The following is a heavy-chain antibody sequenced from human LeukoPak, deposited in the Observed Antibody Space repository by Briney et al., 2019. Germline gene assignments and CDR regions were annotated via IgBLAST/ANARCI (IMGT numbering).Heavy chain of an antibody. CDR1: GFTFSNYG. CDR2: ITYDGYYK. V-gene: IGHV3-30*18. J-gene: IGHJ6*02. Sequence: GGSLRLSCAASGFTFSNYGMHWVRQAPGKGLEWVALITYDGYYKYYADSVKGRFTISRDNSKNMYLQMNSLRAEDTAVYYCAKDLIPMVRGSPMDVWGQGTTVTVSS. CDR3: AKDLIPMVRGSPMDV. D-gene: IGHD3-10*01.